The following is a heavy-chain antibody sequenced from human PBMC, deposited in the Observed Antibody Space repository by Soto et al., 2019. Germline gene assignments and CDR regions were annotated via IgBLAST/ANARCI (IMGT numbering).Heavy chain of an antibody. D-gene: IGHD2-2*01. J-gene: IGHJ4*02. Sequence: ASVKVSCKASGGTFSSYAISWVRQAPGQGLEWMGGIIPIFGTANYAQKFQGRVTITADESTSTAYMELSSLRSEDTAVYYCARDSYQPLRNNYFDYWGQGTLVTVSS. V-gene: IGHV1-69*13. CDR1: GGTFSSYA. CDR3: ARDSYQPLRNNYFDY. CDR2: IIPIFGTA.